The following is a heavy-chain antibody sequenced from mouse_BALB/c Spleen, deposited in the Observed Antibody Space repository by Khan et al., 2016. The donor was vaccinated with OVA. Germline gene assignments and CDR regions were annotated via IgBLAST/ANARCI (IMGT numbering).Heavy chain of an antibody. Sequence: QIQLVQSGPELKKPGETVKISCKASGYTFTNYGMNWVKQAPGKGLKWMGWIYTYTGELTYADDFKGRFAFSLESSASTAYLQINNLTNEDTATYFCARGSSRAMDYWGQGTSVTVPS. D-gene: IGHD1-1*01. CDR1: GYTFTNYG. J-gene: IGHJ4*01. CDR3: ARGSSRAMDY. V-gene: IGHV9-3-1*01. CDR2: IYTYTGEL.